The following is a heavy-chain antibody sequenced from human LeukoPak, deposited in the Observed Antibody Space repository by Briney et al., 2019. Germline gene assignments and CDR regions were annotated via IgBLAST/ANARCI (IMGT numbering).Heavy chain of an antibody. Sequence: GGSLRLSCAASGFTFSSYWMTWIRQAPGKGLEWVANIKQDGSEKYYVDSVKGRFTISRDNAKNSLYLQMNSLRAEDTAVYYCARDTGGGYSCYDCWSQGTLVTVSS. CDR3: ARDTGGGYSCYDC. CDR2: IKQDGSEK. CDR1: GFTFSSYW. V-gene: IGHV3-7*01. J-gene: IGHJ4*02. D-gene: IGHD5-18*01.